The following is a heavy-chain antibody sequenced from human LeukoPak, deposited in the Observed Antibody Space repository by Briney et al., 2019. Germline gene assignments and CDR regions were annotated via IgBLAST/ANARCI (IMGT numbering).Heavy chain of an antibody. J-gene: IGHJ4*02. D-gene: IGHD6-13*01. V-gene: IGHV3-74*01. CDR3: ARSSSSWEIGY. Sequence: GGSLRLSCAASGFTFSSYWMHWVRQAPGKGLVWVSRINSDGSSTSYADSVKGRFTISRDNAKNTLYLQMNSLRAEDTAVYYCARSSSSWEIGYWGQGTLVTVSS. CDR1: GFTFSSYW. CDR2: INSDGSST.